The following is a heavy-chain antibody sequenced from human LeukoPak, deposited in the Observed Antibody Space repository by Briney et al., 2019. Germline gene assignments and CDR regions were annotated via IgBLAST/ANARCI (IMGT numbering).Heavy chain of an antibody. D-gene: IGHD4-17*01. CDR1: GGSISSVGYY. Sequence: SETLSLTCTVSGGSISSVGYYWSWIRQPPGKGLEWIGYIYHSGSTYYNPSLKSRVTISVDRSKNQFSLKLSSVTAADTAVYYCARGDYGDYVPWFDPWGQGTLVTVSS. J-gene: IGHJ5*02. CDR3: ARGDYGDYVPWFDP. CDR2: IYHSGST. V-gene: IGHV4-30-2*01.